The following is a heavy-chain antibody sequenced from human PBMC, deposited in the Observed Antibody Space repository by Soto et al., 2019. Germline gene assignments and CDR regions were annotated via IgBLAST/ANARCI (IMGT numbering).Heavy chain of an antibody. Sequence: SETLSLTCTVSGGSVSSGSYYWSWIRQPPGKGLEWIGSIYYSASTNYNPSLESRVTITRDTSASTAYMELSSLRSEDTAVYYCARDPTVVTGYYYYGMDVWGQGTTVTVSS. V-gene: IGHV4-61*01. CDR3: ARDPTVVTGYYYYGMDV. D-gene: IGHD4-17*01. CDR1: GGSVSSGSYY. CDR2: IYYSAST. J-gene: IGHJ6*02.